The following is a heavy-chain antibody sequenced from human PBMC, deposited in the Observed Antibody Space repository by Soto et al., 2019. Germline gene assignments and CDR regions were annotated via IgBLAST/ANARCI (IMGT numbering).Heavy chain of an antibody. D-gene: IGHD2-8*01. J-gene: IGHJ3*02. CDR1: GGSISSGGYY. CDR2: IYYSGST. Sequence: LSLTCTVPGGSISSGGYYWSWIRQHPGKGLEWIGYIYYSGSTYYNPSLKSRVTISLDTSKNQFSLKLSSVTAADTAVYYCARDEGVRVFDIWGQGTMVTVSS. CDR3: ARDEGVRVFDI. V-gene: IGHV4-31*03.